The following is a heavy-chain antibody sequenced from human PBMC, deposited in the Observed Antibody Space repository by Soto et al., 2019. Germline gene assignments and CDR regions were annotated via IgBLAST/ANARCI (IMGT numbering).Heavy chain of an antibody. CDR2: IYYSGST. CDR3: ARILSTVTTNWFDP. D-gene: IGHD4-17*01. V-gene: IGHV4-39*01. CDR1: GGSISSSSYY. J-gene: IGHJ5*02. Sequence: PSETLSLTCTVSGGSISSSSYYWGWIRQPPGKGLEWIGSIYYSGSTYYNPSLKSRVTISVDTSKNQFSLKLSSVTAADTAVYYCARILSTVTTNWFDPWGQGTLVTVSS.